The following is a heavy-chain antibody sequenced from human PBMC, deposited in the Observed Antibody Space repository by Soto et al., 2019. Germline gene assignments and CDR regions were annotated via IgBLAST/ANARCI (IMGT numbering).Heavy chain of an antibody. V-gene: IGHV4-59*01. Sequence: SETLSLTCTVSGGSISSYYWSWIRQPPGKGLEWIGYIYYSGSTNYNPSLKSRVTISVDTSKSQFSLKLSSVTAADTAVYYCARWDTHYGEYVHFDYWGQGTLVTVSS. CDR1: GGSISSYY. D-gene: IGHD4-17*01. CDR3: ARWDTHYGEYVHFDY. J-gene: IGHJ4*02. CDR2: IYYSGST.